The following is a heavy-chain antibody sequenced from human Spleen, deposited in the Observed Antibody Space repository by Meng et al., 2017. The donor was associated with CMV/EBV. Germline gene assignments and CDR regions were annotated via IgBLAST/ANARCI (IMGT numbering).Heavy chain of an antibody. CDR2: ISAYNGNT. V-gene: IGHV1-18*01. CDR3: ARGFGGGSGWWGVDY. Sequence: SGYTFTSYCISWVRQAPGQGLEWMGWISAYNGNTNYAQKLRGRVTMTTDTSTSTAYMELRSLRSDDTAVYYCARGFGGGSGWWGVDYWGQGTLVTVSS. J-gene: IGHJ4*02. D-gene: IGHD6-19*01. CDR1: GYTFTSYC.